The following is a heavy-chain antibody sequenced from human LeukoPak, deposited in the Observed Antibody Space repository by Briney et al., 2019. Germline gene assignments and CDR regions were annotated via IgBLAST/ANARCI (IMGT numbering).Heavy chain of an antibody. CDR2: IYPGDSDT. V-gene: IGHV5-51*01. D-gene: IGHD2-2*01. J-gene: IGHJ4*02. CDR3: ARQSCSSTSCYLYFDY. Sequence: GESLKISSKGSGYSFTSYWIGWVRQMPGKGLEWMGIIYPGDSDTRYSPSFQGQVTISADKSISTAYLQWSSLKASDTAMYYCARQSCSSTSCYLYFDYWGQGTLVTVSS. CDR1: GYSFTSYW.